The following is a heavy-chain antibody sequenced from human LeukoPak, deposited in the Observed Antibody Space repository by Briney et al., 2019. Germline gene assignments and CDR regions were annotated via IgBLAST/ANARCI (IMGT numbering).Heavy chain of an antibody. D-gene: IGHD6-19*01. V-gene: IGHV1-18*01. CDR2: ISAYNGNT. Sequence: ASVKVSCKASGGTFSSYAISWVRQAPGQGLEWMGWISAYNGNTNYAQKLQGRVTMTTDTSTSTAYMELRSLRSDDTAVYYCARGYSSGWYPGYYYYMDVWGKGTTVTISS. CDR1: GGTFSSYA. CDR3: ARGYSSGWYPGYYYYMDV. J-gene: IGHJ6*03.